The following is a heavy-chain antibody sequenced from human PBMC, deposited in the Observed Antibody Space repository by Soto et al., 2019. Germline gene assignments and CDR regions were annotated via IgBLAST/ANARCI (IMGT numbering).Heavy chain of an antibody. CDR1: GFTFSSYA. J-gene: IGHJ4*02. V-gene: IGHV3-30-3*01. Sequence: QVQLVESGGGVVQPGRSLRLSCAASGFTFSSYAMHWVRQAPGKGLEWVAVISYDGSNKYYADSVKGRFTISRDNSKNTLYLQMNSLRAEDTAVYYCARDGADYYDSSGYYWGRSYYFDYWGQGPLVTVSS. CDR2: ISYDGSNK. D-gene: IGHD3-22*01. CDR3: ARDGADYYDSSGYYWGRSYYFDY.